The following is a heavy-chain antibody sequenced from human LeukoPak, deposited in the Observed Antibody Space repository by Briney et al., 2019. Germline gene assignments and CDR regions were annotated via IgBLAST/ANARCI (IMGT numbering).Heavy chain of an antibody. CDR2: INHSGST. CDR1: CGSFSGYY. V-gene: IGHV4-34*01. CDR3: ARRSDTAMVFDDY. D-gene: IGHD5-18*01. J-gene: IGHJ4*02. Sequence: SDTLSLTCAVYCGSFSGYYWSWIRQPPGKGLECIGEINHSGSTNYNPPLKSRVTMSVDTSKNQFSLELSSVTAADTAVYYCARRSDTAMVFDDYWGQGTLVTVSS.